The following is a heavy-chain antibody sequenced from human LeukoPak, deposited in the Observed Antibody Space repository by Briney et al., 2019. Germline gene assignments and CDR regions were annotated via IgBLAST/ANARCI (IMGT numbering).Heavy chain of an antibody. CDR1: GGTFSSYA. CDR3: ARIVGSAVRRDYGDPSAGDY. D-gene: IGHD4-17*01. J-gene: IGHJ4*02. CDR2: INPNSGGT. Sequence: APVKVSCKASGGTFSSYAISWVRQAPGQGLEWMGWINPNSGGTNYAQKFQGRVTMTRDTSISTAYMGLSRLRSDDTAVYYCARIVGSAVRRDYGDPSAGDYWGQGTLVTVSS. V-gene: IGHV1-2*02.